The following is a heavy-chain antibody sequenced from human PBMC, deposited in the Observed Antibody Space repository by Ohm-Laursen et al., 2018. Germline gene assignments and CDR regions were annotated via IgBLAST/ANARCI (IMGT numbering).Heavy chain of an antibody. J-gene: IGHJ6*02. CDR1: GFTFSSYA. CDR2: ISGSGGST. D-gene: IGHD6-6*01. Sequence: SLRLSCAASGFTFSSYAMSWVRQAPGKGLEWVSAISGSGGSTYYADSVKGRFTISRDNSKNTLYLQMNSLRAEDTAVYYCAKGGAARDYYYYGMDVWGQGTTVTVSS. CDR3: AKGGAARDYYYYGMDV. V-gene: IGHV3-23*01.